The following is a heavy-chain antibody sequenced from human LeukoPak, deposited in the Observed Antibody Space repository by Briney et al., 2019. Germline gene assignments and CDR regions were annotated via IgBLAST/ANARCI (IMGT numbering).Heavy chain of an antibody. CDR2: ISYDGSNK. D-gene: IGHD6-13*01. Sequence: QPGRSLRLSCAASGFTFSSYAMHWVRQAPGKGLEWVAVISYDGSNKYYADSVKGRFTISRDDAKNSLYLQMNSLRAEDTAVYYCARDTFSSAAGKMNWFDPWGQGTLVTVSS. CDR1: GFTFSSYA. J-gene: IGHJ5*02. CDR3: ARDTFSSAAGKMNWFDP. V-gene: IGHV3-30*04.